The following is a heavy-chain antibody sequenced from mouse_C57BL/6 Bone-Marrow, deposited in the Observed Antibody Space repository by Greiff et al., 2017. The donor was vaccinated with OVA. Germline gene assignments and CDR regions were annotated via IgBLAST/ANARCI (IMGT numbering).Heavy chain of an antibody. CDR1: GYTFTDYE. V-gene: IGHV1-15*01. CDR3: TRVYYYGSSYGFDV. CDR2: IDPETGGT. J-gene: IGHJ1*03. Sequence: QVQLQQSGAELVRPGASVTLSCKASGYTFTDYEMHWVKQTPVHGLEWIGAIDPETGGTAYNQKFTGKAILTADKSSSTAYMELRSLTSEDSAFYYCTRVYYYGSSYGFDVWGTGTTVTVSS. D-gene: IGHD1-1*01.